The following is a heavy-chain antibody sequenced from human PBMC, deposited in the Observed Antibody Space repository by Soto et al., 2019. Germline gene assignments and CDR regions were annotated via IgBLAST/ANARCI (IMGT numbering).Heavy chain of an antibody. Sequence: SETLSLTCIVSGGSISPHYCTWIRQAAGKGLEWIGRIYSSGSTNYNPSLKSRVTMSVDTSKSQFSLRLSSVSAADTAVYYCARAGIPVPAQGGRVYYFYTMDVWGHGTTVTVSS. D-gene: IGHD6-19*01. CDR1: GGSISPHY. CDR3: ARAGIPVPAQGGRVYYFYTMDV. CDR2: IYSSGST. J-gene: IGHJ6*02. V-gene: IGHV4-4*07.